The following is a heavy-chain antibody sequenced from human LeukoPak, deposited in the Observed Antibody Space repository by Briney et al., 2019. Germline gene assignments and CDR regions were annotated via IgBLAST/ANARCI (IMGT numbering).Heavy chain of an antibody. J-gene: IGHJ4*02. CDR3: ASEVLRYFDWPGVDY. V-gene: IGHV3-30*02. Sequence: GGSLRLSCAASGFTFSSYGMRWVRQAPGKGLEGVAFIRYDGSNKYYADSVKGRFTISRDNSKNTLYLQMNSLRAEDTAVYYCASEVLRYFDWPGVDYWGQGTLVTVSS. CDR2: IRYDGSNK. CDR1: GFTFSSYG. D-gene: IGHD3-9*01.